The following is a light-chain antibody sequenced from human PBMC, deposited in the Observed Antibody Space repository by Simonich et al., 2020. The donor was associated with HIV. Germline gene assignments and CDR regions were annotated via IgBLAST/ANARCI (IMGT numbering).Light chain of an antibody. CDR2: WAS. Sequence: DIVMTQSPDSLGVSLGERATINCKSSQSVLYSSNNKNYLAWYQQKPGQPPKLLIYWASTRDSGVPDRFSGSESGTDFTLTISSLQAEDVAVYYCQQYYSTPPTFGQGTKVEIK. CDR3: QQYYSTPPT. CDR1: QSVLYSSNNKNY. V-gene: IGKV4-1*01. J-gene: IGKJ1*01.